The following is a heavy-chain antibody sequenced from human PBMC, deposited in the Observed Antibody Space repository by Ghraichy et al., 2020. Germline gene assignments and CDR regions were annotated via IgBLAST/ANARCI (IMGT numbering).Heavy chain of an antibody. CDR3: ARDYCSSTSCLRDYYYYGIDV. D-gene: IGHD2-2*01. CDR1: GGSISSGDYY. Sequence: SETLSLTCTVSGGSISSGDYYWTWIRQPPGKGLEWIGYIYRSGSAYYNPSLKSRVSMSVDTSKNQFSLNLSSVTAADTAVYYCARDYCSSTSCLRDYYYYGIDVWGQGTTVTVSS. CDR2: IYRSGSA. J-gene: IGHJ6*02. V-gene: IGHV4-30-4*01.